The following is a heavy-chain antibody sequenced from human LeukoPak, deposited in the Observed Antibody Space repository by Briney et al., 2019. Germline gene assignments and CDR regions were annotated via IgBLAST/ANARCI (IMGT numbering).Heavy chain of an antibody. D-gene: IGHD5-12*01. CDR1: GFTFSSYG. Sequence: GGSLRLSCAASGFTFSSYGMHWVRQAPGKGLEWVSRINSDGSGTSDADFVKGRFTISRDNSKNTLYLQMNSLRAEDTAVYYCARAGPGGGYYYWGQGTLVTVSS. CDR3: ARAGPGGGYYY. J-gene: IGHJ4*02. V-gene: IGHV3-74*01. CDR2: INSDGSGT.